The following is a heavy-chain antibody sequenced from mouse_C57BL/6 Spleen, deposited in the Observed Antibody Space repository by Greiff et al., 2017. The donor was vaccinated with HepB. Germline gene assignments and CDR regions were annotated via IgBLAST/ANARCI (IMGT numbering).Heavy chain of an antibody. D-gene: IGHD2-2*01. CDR2: SNPNYGTT. CDR1: GYSFTDYN. V-gene: IGHV1-39*01. Sequence: VQLKESGPELVKPGASVKISCTASGYSFTDYNMNWVKQSNGKSLEWIGVSNPNYGTTSYNQKFKGKATLTVDQSSSTAYMQLTCLPSEDSAVYYCARYGYDGGAMDYWGQGTSVTVYS. CDR3: ARYGYDGGAMDY. J-gene: IGHJ4*01.